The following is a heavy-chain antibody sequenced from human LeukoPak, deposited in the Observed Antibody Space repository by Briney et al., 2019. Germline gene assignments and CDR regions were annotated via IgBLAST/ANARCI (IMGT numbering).Heavy chain of an antibody. CDR1: GGSISSGGHY. D-gene: IGHD5-18*01. CDR2: IYYSGST. CDR3: ARENFGYSYGVFDY. J-gene: IGHJ4*02. Sequence: SQTLSLTCTVSGGSISSGGHYWSWIRQHPGKGLEWIGYIYYSGSTYYNPSLKSRVTISVDTSKNQFSLKLSSVTAADTAVYYCARENFGYSYGVFDYWGQGTLVTVSS. V-gene: IGHV4-31*03.